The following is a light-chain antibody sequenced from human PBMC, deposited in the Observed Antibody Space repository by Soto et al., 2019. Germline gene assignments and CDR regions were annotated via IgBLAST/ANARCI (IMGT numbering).Light chain of an antibody. Sequence: ELVIKQSAAILSVSPGESATLSCRASQSVNSNYLAWYQQKPGRAPRLLIDGASSRATGIPDRFSGSGSGADFTLTISRLEPEDLAVYYCQQYGSLVTFGQGTKVDIK. J-gene: IGKJ1*01. CDR2: GAS. CDR3: QQYGSLVT. CDR1: QSVNSNY. V-gene: IGKV3-20*01.